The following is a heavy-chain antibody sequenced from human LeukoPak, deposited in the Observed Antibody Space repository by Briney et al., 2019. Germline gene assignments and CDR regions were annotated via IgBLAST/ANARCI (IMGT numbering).Heavy chain of an antibody. CDR3: VSFYETY. CDR2: INSDGSWT. V-gene: IGHV3-74*01. D-gene: IGHD2-2*01. CDR1: GNYW. Sequence: GGSLRVSCAASGNYWMHWVRQAPGKGLVWVSHINSDGSWTGYADSVKGRFTISKDNAKNTVYLQMNNLRAEDTAVYYCVSFYETYWGRGTLVTVSS. J-gene: IGHJ4*02.